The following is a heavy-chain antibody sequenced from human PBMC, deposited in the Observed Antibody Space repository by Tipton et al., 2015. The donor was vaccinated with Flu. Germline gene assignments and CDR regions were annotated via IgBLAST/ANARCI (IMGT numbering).Heavy chain of an antibody. Sequence: TLSLTCTVSGDSVTSCNYYWTWFRQSAGKGLEWIGRVSSGGSTKYNPSLRGRPTISLAMSRNQFSLKVISVTAADTAVYYCTRGTICYVSRGFEYYRFGPSGQGSLVSVSS. CDR3: TRGTICYVSRGFEYYRFGP. V-gene: IGHV4-61*02. J-gene: IGHJ5*02. CDR1: GDSVTSCNYY. CDR2: VSSGGST. D-gene: IGHD3-22*01.